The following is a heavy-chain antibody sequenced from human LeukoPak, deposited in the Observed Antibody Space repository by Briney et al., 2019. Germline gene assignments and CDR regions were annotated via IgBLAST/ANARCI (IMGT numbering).Heavy chain of an antibody. CDR3: ARDWVDQLPPSAFDI. V-gene: IGHV3-21*01. D-gene: IGHD2-2*01. CDR1: GFTFSSYS. CDR2: SSSSSSYI. J-gene: IGHJ3*02. Sequence: GGSLRLSCAASGFTFSSYSMNWVRQAPGKGLEWVSSSSSSSSYIYYADSVKGRFTISRDNAKNSLYLQMNSLRAEDTAVYYCARDWVDQLPPSAFDIRGQGTMVTVSS.